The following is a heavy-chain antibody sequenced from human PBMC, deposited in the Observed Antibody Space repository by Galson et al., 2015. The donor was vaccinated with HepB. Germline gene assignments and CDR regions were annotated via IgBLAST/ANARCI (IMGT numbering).Heavy chain of an antibody. Sequence: SLRLSCAASGFTFSTYDMHWVRQAPGKGLEWVSIIWYDGSNKYYADSVKGRFTISRDNSKHTLYLQMNSLRAGDTAVYYCARAGLRYFDWSQDPYYYGLDVWGQGTTVTVSS. CDR2: IWYDGSNK. CDR3: ARAGLRYFDWSQDPYYYGLDV. V-gene: IGHV3-33*01. D-gene: IGHD3-9*01. J-gene: IGHJ6*02. CDR1: GFTFSTYD.